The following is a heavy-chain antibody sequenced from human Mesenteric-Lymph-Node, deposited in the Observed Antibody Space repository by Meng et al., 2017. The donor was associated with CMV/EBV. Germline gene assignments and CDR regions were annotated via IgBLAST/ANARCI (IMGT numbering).Heavy chain of an antibody. CDR2: LRYDGSNK. CDR1: GLTFGSSG. CDR3: AKVSQSYGMDD. V-gene: IGHV3-30*02. J-gene: IGHJ6*02. Sequence: GESLKISCEVSGLTFGSSGMHWVRQAPDKGLEWVAFLRYDGSNKYYADSVKGRFTISRDNSKNMVYLQLNSLRADDTAVYYCAKVSQSYGMDDWGQGTTVTVSS.